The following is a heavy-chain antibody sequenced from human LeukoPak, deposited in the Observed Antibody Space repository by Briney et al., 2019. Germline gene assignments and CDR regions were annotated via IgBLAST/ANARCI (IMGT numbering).Heavy chain of an antibody. D-gene: IGHD5-24*01. CDR1: GYTFTGYY. V-gene: IGHV1-2*04. Sequence: ASVKVSCKASGYTFTGYYLHWVRQAPGQGLEWVGGINSNNGDTHYAQNFQGWVTMTRDTSISTAYMELSRLGSDDTAVYYCARDGDGYNLDWGQGTLVTVSS. CDR3: ARDGDGYNLD. CDR2: INSNNGDT. J-gene: IGHJ4*02.